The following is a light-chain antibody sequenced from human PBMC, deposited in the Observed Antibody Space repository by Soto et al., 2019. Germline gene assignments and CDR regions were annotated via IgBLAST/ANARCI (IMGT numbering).Light chain of an antibody. CDR1: SSNIGAGYD. CDR3: QSYDSSLSGVV. CDR2: GNS. J-gene: IGLJ2*01. V-gene: IGLV1-40*01. Sequence: QSVLTQPPSVSGAPGQTVTISCTGSSSNIGAGYDVHWYQQLPGTAPKLLIYGNSNRPSGVPDRFSGSKSGNSASLAIAGLQAEDEADYYCQSYDSSLSGVVFGGGTKVTVL.